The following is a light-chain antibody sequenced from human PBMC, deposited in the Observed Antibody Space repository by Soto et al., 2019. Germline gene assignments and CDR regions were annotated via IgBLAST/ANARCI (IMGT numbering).Light chain of an antibody. CDR2: GAS. V-gene: IGKV3-20*01. CDR1: QSVSNY. Sequence: EIVLTQSPGTLSLSPGERATLSCRASQSVSNYLAWYRRKPAQAPRLLIYGASTRATGIPDRFSGSGSGTDFTLTISRLEPEDFAVYYCHQYGGSPQTFGQGTKVEIK. CDR3: HQYGGSPQT. J-gene: IGKJ1*01.